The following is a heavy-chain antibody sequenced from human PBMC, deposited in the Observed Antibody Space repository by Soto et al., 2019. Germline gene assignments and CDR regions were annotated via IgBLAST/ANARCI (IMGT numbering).Heavy chain of an antibody. CDR3: ARDSDSGSYSSVDY. V-gene: IGHV3-21*01. Sequence: EVQLVESGGGLVKPGGSLRLSCAASGFTFSSYSMNWVRQAPGKGLEWVSSISSSSSYIYYADSVKGRFTISRDNAKNSLYLQMNSLRAEDTAVYYCARDSDSGSYSSVDYWGQGPLVTVSS. J-gene: IGHJ4*02. CDR1: GFTFSSYS. CDR2: ISSSSSYI. D-gene: IGHD1-26*01.